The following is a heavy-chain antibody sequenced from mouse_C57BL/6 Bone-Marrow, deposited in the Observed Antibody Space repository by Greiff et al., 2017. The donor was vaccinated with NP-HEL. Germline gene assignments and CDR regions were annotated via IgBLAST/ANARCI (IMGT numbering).Heavy chain of an antibody. D-gene: IGHD1-1*01. V-gene: IGHV1-55*01. CDR1: GYTFTSYC. Sequence: HLQPPGAELVTPGASVPMSCTASGYTFTSYCLPCVKQRPCPGLEWIGDIYPASGSTNYNEKFKSKATLTVDTSSSTAYMQLSSLTSEDSAVYYCAREDGTPIAYWGQGTLVTVSA. CDR2: IYPASGST. J-gene: IGHJ3*01. CDR3: AREDGTPIAY.